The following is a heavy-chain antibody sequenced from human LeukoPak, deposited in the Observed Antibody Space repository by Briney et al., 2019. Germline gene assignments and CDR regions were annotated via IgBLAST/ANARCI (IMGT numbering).Heavy chain of an antibody. V-gene: IGHV4-30-4*01. Sequence: PSQTLSLTCTVSGGSISSGDYYWSWIRQPPGTGPEWIGYIYYSGSTYYNPSLKSRVTISVDTSKNQFSLRLTSVTAADTAVYYCARGGTDGVYYYYAMDVWGQGTTVTVSS. CDR2: IYYSGST. CDR1: GGSISSGDYY. D-gene: IGHD3/OR15-3a*01. J-gene: IGHJ6*02. CDR3: ARGGTDGVYYYYAMDV.